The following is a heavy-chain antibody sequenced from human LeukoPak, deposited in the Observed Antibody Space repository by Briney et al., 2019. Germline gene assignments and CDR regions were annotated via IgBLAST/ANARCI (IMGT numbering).Heavy chain of an antibody. Sequence: GGSLRLSCAASGFTFSTYWMNWFRQTPGKGLEWVAKIKADGGEKDHVASVKGRFTISRDNSKNTLYLQMNSLRAEDTAVYYCARRAGGYSHPYDYWGQGILVTVSS. CDR1: GFTFSTYW. CDR2: IKADGGEK. J-gene: IGHJ4*02. D-gene: IGHD4-23*01. CDR3: ARRAGGYSHPYDY. V-gene: IGHV3-7*03.